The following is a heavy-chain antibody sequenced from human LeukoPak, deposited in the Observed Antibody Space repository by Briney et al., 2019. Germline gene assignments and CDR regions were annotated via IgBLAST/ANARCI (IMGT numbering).Heavy chain of an antibody. Sequence: SETLSLTRSVSGGSISSSSYYWGWIRQPPGKGLEWIGSIYYSGSTYYNPSLKSRVTISVDTSKNQFSLKVSSVTAADTAVYYCAREKYSPGAVDYWGQGSLVTVSS. CDR3: AREKYSPGAVDY. J-gene: IGHJ4*02. CDR1: GGSISSSSYY. V-gene: IGHV4-39*01. D-gene: IGHD6-6*01. CDR2: IYYSGST.